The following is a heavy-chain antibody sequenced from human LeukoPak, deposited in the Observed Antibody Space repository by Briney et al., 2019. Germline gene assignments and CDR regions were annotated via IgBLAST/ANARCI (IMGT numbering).Heavy chain of an antibody. V-gene: IGHV1-58*02. J-gene: IGHJ6*02. CDR2: IVVGSGNT. CDR3: AADFKGSSGWYGRVDYYYYGMDV. CDR1: GFTFTSSA. Sequence: GASVKVSCKAPGFTFTSSAMQWVRQARGQRLEWIGWIVVGSGNTNYAQKFQERVTITRDMSTSTAYMELSSLRSEDTAVYYCAADFKGSSGWYGRVDYYYYGMDVWGQGTTVTVSS. D-gene: IGHD6-19*01.